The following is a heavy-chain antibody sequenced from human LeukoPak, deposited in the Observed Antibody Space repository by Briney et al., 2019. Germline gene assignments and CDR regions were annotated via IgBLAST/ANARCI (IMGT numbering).Heavy chain of an antibody. Sequence: GGSLRLSCAASGFTFDDYAIHWVRQAPGKGLEWVSGISWNSGSIGYADSVKGRFTISRDNAKNSLYLQMNSLRAEDTALYYCAKGHYGSGSYREMPFDYWGQGTLVTVSS. D-gene: IGHD3-10*01. J-gene: IGHJ4*02. CDR1: GFTFDDYA. CDR2: ISWNSGSI. V-gene: IGHV3-9*01. CDR3: AKGHYGSGSYREMPFDY.